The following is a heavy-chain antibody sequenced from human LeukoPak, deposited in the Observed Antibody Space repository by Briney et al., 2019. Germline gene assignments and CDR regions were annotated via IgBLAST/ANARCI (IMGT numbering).Heavy chain of an antibody. CDR3: AMHEGGTIRIEAFDV. CDR1: GFTFSSYW. V-gene: IGHV3-7*03. CDR2: IKQDGSDK. J-gene: IGHJ3*01. Sequence: GGSLRLSCAASGFTFSSYWMSWVRQAPGKGLAWVANIKQDGSDKYYVDSVKGRFTISRDNAKKSLYLQMNSLRDEDTALYYCAMHEGGTIRIEAFDVWGQGAMVTISS. D-gene: IGHD3-3*01.